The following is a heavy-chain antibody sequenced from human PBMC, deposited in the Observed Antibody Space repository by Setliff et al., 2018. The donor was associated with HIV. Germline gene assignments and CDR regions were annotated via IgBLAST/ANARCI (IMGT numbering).Heavy chain of an antibody. CDR3: ARGARYYDILTAYITLGYYYYMDV. CDR1: GGTFSSYA. D-gene: IGHD3-9*01. V-gene: IGHV1-69*13. Sequence: SVKVSCKAPGGTFSSYAISWVRQAPGQGLEWMGGIIPIFGTPNYAQKLQGRVTITADESTSTAYMELSSLRSEDTAVYYCARGARYYDILTAYITLGYYYYMDVWGKGTTVTVSS. J-gene: IGHJ6*03. CDR2: IIPIFGTP.